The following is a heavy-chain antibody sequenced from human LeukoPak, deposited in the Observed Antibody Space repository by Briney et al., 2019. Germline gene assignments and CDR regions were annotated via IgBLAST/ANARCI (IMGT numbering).Heavy chain of an antibody. D-gene: IGHD3-22*01. J-gene: IGHJ6*02. CDR2: ISSSGNTI. CDR1: GFTFSDYY. CDR3: ARDPYDSSGYYFQGYYYYGMDV. Sequence: SGGSLRLSCAASGFTFSDYYMSWIRQAPGKGLEWVSYISSSGNTIYYADSVKVRFTISRDNAKNSLYLQMNSLRAEDTAVYYCARDPYDSSGYYFQGYYYYGMDVWGQGTTVTVSS. V-gene: IGHV3-11*01.